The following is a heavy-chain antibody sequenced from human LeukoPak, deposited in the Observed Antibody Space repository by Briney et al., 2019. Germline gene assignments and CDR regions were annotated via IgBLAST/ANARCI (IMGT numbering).Heavy chain of an antibody. CDR2: IIPIFGTT. Sequence: SVKVSCKASGGTFSSYAISWVRQAPGQGLEWMGGIIPIFGTTNYAQKFQDRVTITADKSTSTAYMELSSLRSEDTAVYYCARVVGLTGYSSSWYSGYYYYMDVWGKGTTDTVSS. D-gene: IGHD6-13*01. J-gene: IGHJ6*03. CDR1: GGTFSSYA. V-gene: IGHV1-69*06. CDR3: ARVVGLTGYSSSWYSGYYYYMDV.